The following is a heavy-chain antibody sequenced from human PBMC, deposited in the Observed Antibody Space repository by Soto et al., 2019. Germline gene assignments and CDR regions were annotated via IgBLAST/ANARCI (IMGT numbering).Heavy chain of an antibody. Sequence: GGSLRLSCAASGFTFSDYYMSWIRQAPGKGLEWVSYISSSGSYTNYADSVKGRFTISRDNAKNSLYLQMNSLRAEDTAVYYFARDKFGDYGDYFYYGLDVWGQGTTVTVSS. CDR1: GFTFSDYY. V-gene: IGHV3-11*05. D-gene: IGHD4-17*01. CDR3: ARDKFGDYGDYFYYGLDV. CDR2: ISSSGSYT. J-gene: IGHJ6*02.